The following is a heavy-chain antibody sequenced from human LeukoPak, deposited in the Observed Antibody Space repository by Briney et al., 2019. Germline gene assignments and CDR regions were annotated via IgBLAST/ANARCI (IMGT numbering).Heavy chain of an antibody. CDR3: ATHLYSYGYLFDY. CDR2: INPSGGST. Sequence: ASVKVSCKASGYTFTSYYMHWVRQAPGQGLEWMGIINPSGGSTSYAQKFQGRVTMTRNTSISTAYMELSSLRSEDTAVYYCATHLYSYGYLFDYWGQGTLVTVSS. V-gene: IGHV1-46*01. D-gene: IGHD5-18*01. CDR1: GYTFTSYY. J-gene: IGHJ4*02.